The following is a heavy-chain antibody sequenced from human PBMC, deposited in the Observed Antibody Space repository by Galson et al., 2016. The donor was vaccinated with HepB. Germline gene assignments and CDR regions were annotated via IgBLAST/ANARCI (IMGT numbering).Heavy chain of an antibody. Sequence: SLRLSCAASGFIFSDYEMNWVRLTPGKGLEWVAYIRGIGYPLYNAGSVQGRFTISRDNAKNILYLQMNSLRVEDTGLYYCVRDAASRHSPRFDYWGQGSLVTVSS. CDR2: IRGIGYPL. D-gene: IGHD6-25*01. CDR3: VRDAASRHSPRFDY. J-gene: IGHJ4*02. CDR1: GFIFSDYE. V-gene: IGHV3-48*03.